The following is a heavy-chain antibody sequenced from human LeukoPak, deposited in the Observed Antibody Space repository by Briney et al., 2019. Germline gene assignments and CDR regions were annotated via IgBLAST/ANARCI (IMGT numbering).Heavy chain of an antibody. Sequence: PSETLSLTSSYSGASINNLNYYWGWIRQPPGKGLEWIGSRYYSGSTYYNPSLNGRVTIGVDTSKKEVSLNLRSVTAADTAVYYCARLRLAFLQWLPAGGHIDNWGQGALVIVSS. CDR1: GASINNLNYY. J-gene: IGHJ4*02. CDR3: ARLRLAFLQWLPAGGHIDN. D-gene: IGHD3-3*02. V-gene: IGHV4-39*01. CDR2: RYYSGST.